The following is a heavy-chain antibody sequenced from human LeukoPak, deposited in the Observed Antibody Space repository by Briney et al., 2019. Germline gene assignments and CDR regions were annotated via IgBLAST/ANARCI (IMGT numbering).Heavy chain of an antibody. V-gene: IGHV3-15*01. Sequence: GGSLRLSCAASGFTFSSASMTWVRQAPGKGLEWVGHIKNKTNGKTTDDDAPVNGRFIISSDDSKNTLYLQMNSLRTEDTAVYYCARGFCGSTNCYQGPFDFWGQGTLVTVSS. CDR1: GFTFSSAS. CDR3: ARGFCGSTNCYQGPFDF. D-gene: IGHD2-2*01. CDR2: IKNKTNGKTT. J-gene: IGHJ4*02.